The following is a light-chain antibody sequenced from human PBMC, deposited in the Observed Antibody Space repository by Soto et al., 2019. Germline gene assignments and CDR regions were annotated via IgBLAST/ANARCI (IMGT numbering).Light chain of an antibody. CDR1: QSINTY. Sequence: DIQMSQSPSSLPASVGDRVTITCRPSQSINTYLNWYQQKEGKAPKLLIYGASNLQSGVPSRFSGSGSGTEFTLTISNLQPEDFATYYCQQSYITPGTFGQGTTVEMK. J-gene: IGKJ1*01. CDR3: QQSYITPGT. V-gene: IGKV1-39*01. CDR2: GAS.